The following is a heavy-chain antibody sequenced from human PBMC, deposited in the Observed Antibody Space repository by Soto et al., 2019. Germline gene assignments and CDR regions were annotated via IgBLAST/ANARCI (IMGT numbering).Heavy chain of an antibody. CDR3: AKEKPTTTCFES. V-gene: IGHV3-23*01. CDR1: GFSFSTYP. CDR2: ISGSGTNT. J-gene: IGHJ4*02. Sequence: EVQLLESGGRLVQPGESLRLSCVASGFSFSTYPLTWVRQAPGKGLEWVSLISGSGTNTYYAESVKGRFTISRDNSQNTLYLQMNTLRAEDTAVYYCAKEKPTTTCFESWGQGTLVTVSS. D-gene: IGHD1-1*01.